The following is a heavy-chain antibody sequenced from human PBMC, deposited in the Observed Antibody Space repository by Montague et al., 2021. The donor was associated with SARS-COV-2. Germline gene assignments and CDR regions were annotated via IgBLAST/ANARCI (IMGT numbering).Heavy chain of an antibody. CDR2: IYYSGST. V-gene: IGHV4-31*03. CDR1: GGSIISGCYY. CDR3: ARDVGWYSSSWFDD. D-gene: IGHD6-13*01. Sequence: LSLTRTVSGGSIISGCYYWIWIRQHPGKGLKCIGYIYYSGSTYSNPSLQSRVTISVYTSKNQFSLKLSSVTAADTAVYYCARDVGWYSSSWFDDWGQGTLVTVSS. J-gene: IGHJ4*02.